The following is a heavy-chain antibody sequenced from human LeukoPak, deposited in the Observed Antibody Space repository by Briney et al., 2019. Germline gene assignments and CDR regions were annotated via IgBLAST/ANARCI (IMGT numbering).Heavy chain of an antibody. CDR1: GYSFTTYW. D-gene: IGHD3-22*01. Sequence: GESLKISCQGSGYSFTTYWIGWVRQMPGKGLKWMGIIYPGDSDTRYSPSFQGQVTISADKSISTAYLQWSSLKASDTAMYYCATRYNYYDSSGYYYFDYWGQGTLVTVSS. V-gene: IGHV5-51*01. CDR3: ATRYNYYDSSGYYYFDY. J-gene: IGHJ4*02. CDR2: IYPGDSDT.